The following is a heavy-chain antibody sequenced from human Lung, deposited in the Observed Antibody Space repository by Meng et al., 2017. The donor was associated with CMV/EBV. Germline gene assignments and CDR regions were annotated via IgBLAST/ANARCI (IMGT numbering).Heavy chain of an antibody. CDR2: IGPSGGNT. V-gene: IGHV3-23*01. J-gene: IGHJ4*02. CDR3: AKAGYSSSWYVCDY. CDR1: GFTFSSYV. D-gene: IGHD6-13*01. Sequence: GEXXTISCAASGFTFSSYVMTWVRQAPGKGLEWVSGIGPSGGNTYYADSVKGRFTISRDNSRNTLYLQMNGLRAEDTAVYYCAKAGYSSSWYVCDYWGQGTXVTVSS.